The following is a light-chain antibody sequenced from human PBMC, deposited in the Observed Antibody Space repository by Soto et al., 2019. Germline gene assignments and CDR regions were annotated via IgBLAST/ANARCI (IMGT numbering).Light chain of an antibody. V-gene: IGLV2-14*01. CDR2: DVT. Sequence: QSALTQPASVSGSPGQSITISCTGSSSDVGDYNSVSWYQQHPGKAPKLMIYDVTDRPSGVSDRFSGSKSGNTASLTISGLQAEDEADYYCSSYTSSSTLVLFGGWTKLTVL. CDR3: SSYTSSSTLVL. J-gene: IGLJ2*01. CDR1: SSDVGDYNS.